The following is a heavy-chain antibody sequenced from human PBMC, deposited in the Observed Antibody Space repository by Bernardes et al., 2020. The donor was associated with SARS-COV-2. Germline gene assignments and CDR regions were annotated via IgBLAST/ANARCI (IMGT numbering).Heavy chain of an antibody. Sequence: GGSLRLSCAASGFTFSDHYMDWVRQAPGKGLEWVGRTRNKANRYTTEYAASVKGRFTISRDDSKNSLYLQMNSLKTEDTAVYYCARGVINYYGSGSYYLIRDYYYYGMDVWGQVTTVTVSS. J-gene: IGHJ6*02. D-gene: IGHD3-10*01. CDR3: ARGVINYYGSGSYYLIRDYYYYGMDV. V-gene: IGHV3-72*01. CDR2: TRNKANRYTT. CDR1: GFTFSDHY.